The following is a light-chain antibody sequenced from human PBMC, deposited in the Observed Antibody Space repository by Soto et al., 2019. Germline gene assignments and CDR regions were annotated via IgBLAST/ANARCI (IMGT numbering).Light chain of an antibody. J-gene: IGLJ2*01. Sequence: VLTQSPSASASLGASVKLTCTLSSGHSNYAIAWHQQQSEKGPRYLMKLNSDGSHSEGDGIPDRFSGSSSGAERYLTISSLQSEDEADYYCQTWGSGIVVFGGGTKLTVL. V-gene: IGLV4-69*01. CDR2: LNSDGSH. CDR3: QTWGSGIVV. CDR1: SGHSNYA.